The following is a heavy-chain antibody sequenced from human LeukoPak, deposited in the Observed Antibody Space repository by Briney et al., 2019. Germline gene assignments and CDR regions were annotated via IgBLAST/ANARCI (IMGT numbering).Heavy chain of an antibody. CDR2: ISGSGGST. V-gene: IGHV3-23*01. D-gene: IGHD3-22*01. CDR1: GFTFSSYV. J-gene: IGHJ4*02. Sequence: GGSLRLSCAASGFTFSSYVMNWVRQAPGKGLEWVSTISGSGGSTYYADSVKGRFTISRDNSKNTLYLEMNGLRAEDTAIYYCAKESSSGYFNWGQGTLVSVSS. CDR3: AKESSSGYFN.